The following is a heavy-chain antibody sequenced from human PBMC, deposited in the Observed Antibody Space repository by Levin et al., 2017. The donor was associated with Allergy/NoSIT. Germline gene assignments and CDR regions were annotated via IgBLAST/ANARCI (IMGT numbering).Heavy chain of an antibody. CDR1: GYTFTGYY. Sequence: ASVKVSCKASGYTFTGYYMHWVRQAPGQGLEWMGWINPNSGGTNYAQKFQGRVTMTRDTSISTAYMELSRLRSDDTAVYYCARVIGTMVRGVIIFLDYWGQGTLVTVSS. D-gene: IGHD3-10*01. CDR2: INPNSGGT. CDR3: ARVIGTMVRGVIIFLDY. V-gene: IGHV1-2*02. J-gene: IGHJ4*02.